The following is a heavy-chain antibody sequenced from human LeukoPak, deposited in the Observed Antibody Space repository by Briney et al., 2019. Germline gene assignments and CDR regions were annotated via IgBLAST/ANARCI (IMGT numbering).Heavy chain of an antibody. CDR2: IRRNSDGGTI. D-gene: IGHD3-22*01. CDR3: ATDFYDTT. CDR1: GFTFSSYA. V-gene: IGHV3-15*01. J-gene: IGHJ5*02. Sequence: GGSLRLSCAASGFTFSSYAMSWVRQAPGKGLEWVGRIRRNSDGGTIDYAAPVKGRFALSRDDSKNTLYLHMSSLQTEDTAVYYCATDFYDTTWGQGTLVTVSS.